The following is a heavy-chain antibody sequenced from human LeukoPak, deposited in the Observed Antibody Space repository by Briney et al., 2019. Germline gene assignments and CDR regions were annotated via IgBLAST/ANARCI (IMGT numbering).Heavy chain of an antibody. V-gene: IGHV4-59*01. CDR3: ARGFDSKSTYFDY. Sequence: PSETLSLTCTVSGGSISNYYWNWLRQPPGKGLEWIGYIYYSGSTNYNPSLKSQVTMSLDTSRNQFSLRLTSVTAADTAVYYCARGFDSKSTYFDYWGQGTLVTVSS. J-gene: IGHJ4*02. CDR1: GGSISNYY. CDR2: IYYSGST. D-gene: IGHD5-12*01.